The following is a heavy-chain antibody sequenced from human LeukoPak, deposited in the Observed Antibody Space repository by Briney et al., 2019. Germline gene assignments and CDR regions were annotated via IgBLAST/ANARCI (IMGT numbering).Heavy chain of an antibody. J-gene: IGHJ1*01. CDR2: IKQDGSEK. CDR3: AGPQWDSSGSVYFQH. V-gene: IGHV3-7*05. Sequence: GGSLRLSCAASGFTFSRYLVSWVRQAPGKGLEWVANIKQDGSEKYYVDSVKGRFTISRDNAKLSLYLQMNSLRAEDTAVYFCAGPQWDSSGSVYFQHWGQGTLVTVSS. D-gene: IGHD3-22*01. CDR1: GFTFSRYL.